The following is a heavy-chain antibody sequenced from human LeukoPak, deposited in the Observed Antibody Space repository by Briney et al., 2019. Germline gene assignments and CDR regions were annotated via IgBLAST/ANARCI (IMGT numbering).Heavy chain of an antibody. D-gene: IGHD5-18*01. V-gene: IGHV1-2*06. Sequence: SVKVSCKASGYTFTGYYMHWVRQTPGQGLEWMGRINPNSGGTNYAQKFQGRVTMTRDTSISTAYMELSRLRSDDTAVYYCARSAGYRSLSKNAFDIWGQGTMVTVSS. CDR1: GYTFTGYY. CDR2: INPNSGGT. J-gene: IGHJ3*02. CDR3: ARSAGYRSLSKNAFDI.